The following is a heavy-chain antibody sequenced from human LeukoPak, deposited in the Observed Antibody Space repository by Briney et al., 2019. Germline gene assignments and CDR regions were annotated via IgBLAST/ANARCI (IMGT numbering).Heavy chain of an antibody. V-gene: IGHV3-30*02. CDR1: GFTFSSYG. D-gene: IGHD3-10*01. Sequence: GGSLRLSCAVSGFTFSSYGMHWVRQAPGKGLEWVAFIRYDGSNKYYADSVKGRFTISRDNSKNTLYLQMNSLRAEDTAVYYCANLGSGSYYNPFDYWGQGTLVTVSS. CDR3: ANLGSGSYYNPFDY. CDR2: IRYDGSNK. J-gene: IGHJ4*02.